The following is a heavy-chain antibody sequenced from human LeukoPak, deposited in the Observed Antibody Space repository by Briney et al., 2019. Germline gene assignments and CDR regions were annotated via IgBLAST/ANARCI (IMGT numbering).Heavy chain of an antibody. CDR3: AKGAYYDL. CDR2: ISDNGGST. V-gene: IGHV3-23*01. Sequence: HAGGSLRLSCAASGFTFSSYWMSWVRQAPGKGLEWVSTISDNGGSTYYPDSVKGRFTISRDNSKNTLYLQMNSLRAEDTAVYYCAKGAYYDLWGQGTLVTVSS. J-gene: IGHJ4*02. CDR1: GFTFSSYW. D-gene: IGHD3-22*01.